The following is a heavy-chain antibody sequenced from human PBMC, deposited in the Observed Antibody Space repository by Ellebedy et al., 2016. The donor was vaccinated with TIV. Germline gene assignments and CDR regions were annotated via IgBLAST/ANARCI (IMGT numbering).Heavy chain of an antibody. CDR1: GFSFRSYW. CDR2: INQDATKT. J-gene: IGHJ3*02. CDR3: ATDGSYGDYLSPAHAFEN. D-gene: IGHD4-17*01. V-gene: IGHV3-7*01. Sequence: GGSLRLSCAASGFSFRSYWMTWVRQAPGRGLEWVANINQDATKTFYVDSVEGRFTISRDNAKNSLFLQMNSLRAEDTAVYYCATDGSYGDYLSPAHAFENWGQGTVVIVSS.